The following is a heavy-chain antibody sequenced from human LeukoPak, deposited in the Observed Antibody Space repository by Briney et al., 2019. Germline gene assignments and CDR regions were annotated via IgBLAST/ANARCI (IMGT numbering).Heavy chain of an antibody. V-gene: IGHV3-30*04. J-gene: IGHJ4*02. CDR3: ALGDFRF. D-gene: IGHD2-21*01. Sequence: GGSLRLSCAASRFTFSSYALHWVRQAPGKGLEGVTVISEDGTNKFYAGSVKGRFTASRDNSKNMLYFQMNSLRGEDTAVYYCALGDFRFWGQGTLVTVSS. CDR1: RFTFSSYA. CDR2: ISEDGTNK.